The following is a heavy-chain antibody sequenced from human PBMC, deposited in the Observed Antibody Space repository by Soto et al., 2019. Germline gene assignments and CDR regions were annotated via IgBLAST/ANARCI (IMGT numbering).Heavy chain of an antibody. CDR3: ARHYYYGSSGYYFDS. CDR2: IYPGDSDT. D-gene: IGHD3-22*01. V-gene: IGHV5-51*01. CDR1: GYGFTKYW. Sequence: PGESLKISCNGSGYGFTKYWIGWVRQMPGKGLEWMGIIYPGDSDTRYSPSFQGQVTISADKSISTAYLQWNSLKASDTAMYYCARHYYYGSSGYYFDSWGQGTLVTVSS. J-gene: IGHJ4*02.